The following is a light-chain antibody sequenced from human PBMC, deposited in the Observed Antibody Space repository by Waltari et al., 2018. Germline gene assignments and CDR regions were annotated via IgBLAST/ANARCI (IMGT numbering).Light chain of an antibody. V-gene: IGKV4-1*01. Sequence: DIVMTQSPDSLAVSLGERATINCESSQRILSASNNKNYIAWYQQKPGQPPMLLIHWASTRQSGVPDRFSASGSGTEFTLTISSLQAEDVSVYYCQQYSTVPVTFGGGTKVEIK. CDR2: WAS. J-gene: IGKJ4*01. CDR3: QQYSTVPVT. CDR1: QRILSASNNKNY.